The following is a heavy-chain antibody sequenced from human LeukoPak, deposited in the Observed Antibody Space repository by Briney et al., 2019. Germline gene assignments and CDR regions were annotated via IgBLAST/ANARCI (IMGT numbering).Heavy chain of an antibody. Sequence: SGGSLRLSCAASGFTFSNYAMHWVRQAPGKGLEWVSLISGDGGSTYYADSVKGRFTISRDNSKNSLYLQMNSLRTEDTALYYCAKDGIGYCTNGVCAPSGLFDYWGQGTLVTVSS. CDR2: ISGDGGST. V-gene: IGHV3-43*02. J-gene: IGHJ4*02. D-gene: IGHD2-8*01. CDR3: AKDGIGYCTNGVCAPSGLFDY. CDR1: GFTFSNYA.